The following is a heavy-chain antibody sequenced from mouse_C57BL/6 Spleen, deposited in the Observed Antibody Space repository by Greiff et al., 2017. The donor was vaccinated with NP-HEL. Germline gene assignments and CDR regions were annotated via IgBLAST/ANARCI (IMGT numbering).Heavy chain of an antibody. CDR1: GFTFSDYG. V-gene: IGHV5-17*01. CDR2: ISSGSSTI. J-gene: IGHJ1*03. CDR3: ARITTVVARYFDV. D-gene: IGHD1-1*01. Sequence: EVQLVESGGGLVKPGGSLKLSCAASGFTFSDYGMHWVRQAPEKGLEWVAYISSGSSTIYYADTVKGRFTISRDNAKNTLFLQMTSLRSEDTAMYYCARITTVVARYFDVWGTGTTVTVSS.